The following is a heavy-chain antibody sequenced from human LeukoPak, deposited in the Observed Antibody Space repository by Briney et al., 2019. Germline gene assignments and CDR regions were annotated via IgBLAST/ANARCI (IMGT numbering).Heavy chain of an antibody. CDR2: IYYSGST. J-gene: IGHJ4*02. CDR3: ARRYDFWSGYQDY. CDR1: GGSISSGDYY. Sequence: SETLSLTCTVSGGSISSGDYYWSWIRQPPGKGLEWIGSIYYSGSTYYNPSLKSRVTISVDTSKNRFSLKLSSVTAADTAVYYCARRYDFWSGYQDYWGQGTLVTVSS. D-gene: IGHD3-3*01. V-gene: IGHV4-39*01.